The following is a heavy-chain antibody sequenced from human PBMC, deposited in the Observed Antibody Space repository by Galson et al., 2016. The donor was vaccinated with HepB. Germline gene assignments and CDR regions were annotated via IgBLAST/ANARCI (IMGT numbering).Heavy chain of an antibody. J-gene: IGHJ4*02. CDR2: IYYRGST. Sequence: ETLSLTCTVSGGSISSSSYYWSWIRQPPGKGLEWIGYIYYRGSTNYNPSLKSRVTISVDTSKNQFSLKLSSVTAADTAVYYCARRTSSWYYFDYWGQGTLVTVSS. CDR1: GGSISSSSYY. V-gene: IGHV4-61*05. D-gene: IGHD2-2*01. CDR3: ARRTSSWYYFDY.